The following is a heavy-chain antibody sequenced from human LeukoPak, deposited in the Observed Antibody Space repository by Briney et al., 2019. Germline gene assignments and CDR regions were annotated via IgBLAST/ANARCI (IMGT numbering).Heavy chain of an antibody. CDR3: ARDPFLSYFDY. CDR1: GGSISSYY. CDR2: IYYSGST. V-gene: IGHV4-59*01. J-gene: IGHJ4*02. D-gene: IGHD2/OR15-2a*01. Sequence: SETLSLTCTVSGGSISSYYWSWIRQPPGKGLEWIGYIYYSGSTNYNPSLKSRVTISVDTSKNQFSLKLSSVTAADTAVYYCARDPFLSYFDYWGQGTLVTVSS.